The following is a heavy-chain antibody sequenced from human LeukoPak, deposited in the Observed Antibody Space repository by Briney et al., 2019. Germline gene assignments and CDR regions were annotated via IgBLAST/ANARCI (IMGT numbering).Heavy chain of an antibody. V-gene: IGHV1-58*01. D-gene: IGHD4-11*01. CDR3: AADLPYSNYGPLDY. CDR2: IVVGSGNT. CDR1: GFSFTTSA. J-gene: IGHJ4*02. Sequence: ASVKVSCKASGFSFTTSAVQWVRQARGQRLEWIGWIVVGSGNTNYAQKFQERVTITRDMSTSTAYLELSGLRSEDTAVYFCAADLPYSNYGPLDYWGQGTLVTVSS.